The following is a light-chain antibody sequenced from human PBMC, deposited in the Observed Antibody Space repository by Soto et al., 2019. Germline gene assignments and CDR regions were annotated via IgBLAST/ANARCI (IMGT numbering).Light chain of an antibody. CDR2: EVN. Sequence: QSVLTQPPSASGSPGQSVTISCTGTSSDVGAYNYVSWYQQHPGKAPKLMIYEVNKRPSGVPDRFSGSKSGNTASLTVSGLQAEDEADYYCSSYAVNRDVVFGGGTKLTV. CDR1: SSDVGAYNY. V-gene: IGLV2-8*01. CDR3: SSYAVNRDVV. J-gene: IGLJ2*01.